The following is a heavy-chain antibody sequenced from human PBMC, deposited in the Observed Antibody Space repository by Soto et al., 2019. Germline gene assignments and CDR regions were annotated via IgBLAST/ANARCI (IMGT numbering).Heavy chain of an antibody. Sequence: PGESLKISCKGFGYSFTTFWIAWVRQMPGKGLEWMGIIYPGDSDTRYSPSFQGQVTISVDKSISTAYLQWSSLKASDTAMYYCARPMTSVTSRYAFDIWGQGTMVTVSS. CDR1: GYSFTTFW. D-gene: IGHD4-17*01. V-gene: IGHV5-51*01. CDR2: IYPGDSDT. J-gene: IGHJ3*02. CDR3: ARPMTSVTSRYAFDI.